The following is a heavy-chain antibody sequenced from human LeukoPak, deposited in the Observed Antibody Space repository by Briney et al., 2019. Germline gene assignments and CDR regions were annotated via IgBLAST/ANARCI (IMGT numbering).Heavy chain of an antibody. CDR2: IVVGSGNT. D-gene: IGHD2-15*01. CDR1: GFTFTSSA. CDR3: AAGWLSSGGSCYYYFDY. V-gene: IGHV1-58*02. J-gene: IGHJ4*02. Sequence: GASVKVSCKASGFTFTSSAMQWVRQARGQSLEWIGWIVVGSGNTNYAQKFQERVTITRDMSTSTAYMELSSLRSEDTAVYYCAAGWLSSGGSCYYYFDYWGQGTLVTVSS.